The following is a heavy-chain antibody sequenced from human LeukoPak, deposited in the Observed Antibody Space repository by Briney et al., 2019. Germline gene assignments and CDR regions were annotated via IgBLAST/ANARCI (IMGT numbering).Heavy chain of an antibody. Sequence: SETLSLTCTVSGGSISSYYWSWIRQPPRKGLEWIGYIYYSGSTNYNPSPKSRVTISVDTSKNQFSLKLSSVTAADTAVYYCARDGPVSGSSPYYYYYYMEVWGKGTTVTVSS. CDR3: ARDGPVSGSSPYYYYYYMEV. CDR1: GGSISSYY. CDR2: IYYSGST. J-gene: IGHJ6*03. V-gene: IGHV4-59*01. D-gene: IGHD1-26*01.